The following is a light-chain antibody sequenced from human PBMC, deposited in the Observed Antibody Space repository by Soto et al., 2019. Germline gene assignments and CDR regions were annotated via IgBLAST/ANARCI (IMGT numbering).Light chain of an antibody. Sequence: QTVVTQEASLSVSPGGTVTLTCGLTSGSVSSRYYPSWYRQDPDQTPRTLIYSGDICSSGVPDRFSGSILGSKAALTITGAQADDESVYYCVLYMKGDIRVFGGGTKLTVL. J-gene: IGLJ2*01. V-gene: IGLV8-61*01. CDR3: VLYMKGDIRV. CDR2: SGD. CDR1: SGSVSSRYY.